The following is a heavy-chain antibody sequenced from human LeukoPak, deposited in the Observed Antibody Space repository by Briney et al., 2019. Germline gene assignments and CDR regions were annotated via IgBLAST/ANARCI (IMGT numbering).Heavy chain of an antibody. Sequence: PGGSLRLSCAASGFIFDNFFMTWVRQAAGKGLEWVSRISASGHSTTYADSVKGRITISRDNSKNTLFLQVHSLRDDDTAVYYCARVDNMVRGIIAYWGQGTLVTVSS. CDR1: GFIFDNFF. CDR3: ARVDNMVRGIIAY. J-gene: IGHJ4*02. CDR2: ISASGHST. V-gene: IGHV3-23*01. D-gene: IGHD3-10*01.